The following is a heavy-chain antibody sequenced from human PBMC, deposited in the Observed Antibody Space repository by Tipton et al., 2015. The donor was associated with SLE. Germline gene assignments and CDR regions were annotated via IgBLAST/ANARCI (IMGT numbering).Heavy chain of an antibody. CDR2: IYYSGST. CDR3: ARALYGDSTFDY. CDR1: GGSISSHY. D-gene: IGHD4-17*01. Sequence: GLVKPSETLSLTCTVSGGSISSHYWSWIRQPPGKGLEWIGYIYYSGSTNYNPSLKSRVTISVDTPKNQFSLKLSSVTAAGTAVYFCARALYGDSTFDYWGQGTLFTVSS. V-gene: IGHV4-59*11. J-gene: IGHJ4*02.